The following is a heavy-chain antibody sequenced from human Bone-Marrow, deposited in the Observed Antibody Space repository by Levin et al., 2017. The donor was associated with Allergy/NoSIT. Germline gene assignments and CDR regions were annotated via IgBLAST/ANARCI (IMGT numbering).Heavy chain of an antibody. Sequence: ASVKVSCVASGFTVSSNYMNWVRQAPGKGLEWVSVIYSGGSTYYADSVKGRFTISRDNSKNTPYLQMSSLRAEDTAVYYCATDRAYCSNTTCYLPDAFDIWGQGTMVTVSS. V-gene: IGHV3-66*01. CDR2: IYSGGST. D-gene: IGHD2-2*01. CDR1: GFTVSSNY. CDR3: ATDRAYCSNTTCYLPDAFDI. J-gene: IGHJ3*02.